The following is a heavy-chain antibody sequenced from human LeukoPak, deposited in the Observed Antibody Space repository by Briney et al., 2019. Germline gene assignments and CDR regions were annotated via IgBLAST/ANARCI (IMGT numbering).Heavy chain of an antibody. Sequence: SVKVSCKAFGGTFSSYAISWVRQAPGQGLEWMGGIIPIFGTANYAQKFQGRVTITTDESTSTAYMELSSLRSEDTAVYYCARGGVATVKFDYWGQGTLVTVSS. D-gene: IGHD5-12*01. V-gene: IGHV1-69*05. CDR3: ARGGVATVKFDY. CDR2: IIPIFGTA. CDR1: GGTFSSYA. J-gene: IGHJ4*02.